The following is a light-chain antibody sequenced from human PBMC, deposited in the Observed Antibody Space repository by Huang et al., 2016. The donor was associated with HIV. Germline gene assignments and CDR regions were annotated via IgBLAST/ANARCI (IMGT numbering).Light chain of an antibody. J-gene: IGKJ3*01. CDR2: DAS. Sequence: EIVLTQSPATLSFSPGDRATLSCRASQTVSTFLAWYQQKPGQAPRLLIYDASSRAAGSPARFSGSGSGTDFTLTISSLEPEDFAGYYCQERSNWPLTFGPGTKVDIK. CDR1: QTVSTF. V-gene: IGKV3-11*01. CDR3: QERSNWPLT.